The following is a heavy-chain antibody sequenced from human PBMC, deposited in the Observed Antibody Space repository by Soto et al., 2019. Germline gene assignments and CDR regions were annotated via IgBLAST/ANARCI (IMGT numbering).Heavy chain of an antibody. J-gene: IGHJ6*02. D-gene: IGHD2-2*02. CDR1: VDSITNNHW. CDR2: IYHTGIA. Sequence: PSETLSLTCTVYVDSITNNHWWSWVRQPPGKGPELIGEIYHTGIANYNPSLESRVAFSVDKSKNQFSLSLTSVTAADTAVYYCARDHIVVVPAAILGHNYYYYYGMDVWGQGTTVTVSS. CDR3: ARDHIVVVPAAILGHNYYYYYGMDV. V-gene: IGHV4-4*02.